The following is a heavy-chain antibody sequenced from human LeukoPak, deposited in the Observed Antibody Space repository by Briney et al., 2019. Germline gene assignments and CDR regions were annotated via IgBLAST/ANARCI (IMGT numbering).Heavy chain of an antibody. V-gene: IGHV3-11*04. CDR1: GSTFSDYY. J-gene: IGHJ4*02. CDR3: ARASPQPTSYCGGDCYSSDFDY. D-gene: IGHD2-21*02. Sequence: PGGSLRLSCAASGSTFSDYYMSWIRQAPGKGLEWVSYISSSGSTIYYADSVKGRFTISRDNAKNSLYLQMNSLRAEDTAVYYCARASPQPTSYCGGDCYSSDFDYWGQGTLVTVSS. CDR2: ISSSGSTI.